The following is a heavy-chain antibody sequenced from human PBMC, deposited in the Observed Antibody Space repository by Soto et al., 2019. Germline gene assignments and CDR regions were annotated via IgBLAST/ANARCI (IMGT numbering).Heavy chain of an antibody. V-gene: IGHV1-18*01. CDR1: GYTFTSYG. CDR2: ISANNGNT. J-gene: IGHJ5*02. D-gene: IGHD2-15*01. Sequence: QVQLVQSGAEVKKPGASVKVSCKASGYTFTSYGISWVRQAPGQGLEWMGWISANNGNTKYAQNFQGRVTMTTDTSTSTAYMALRSLRSDDTAVYYCARAYSPGLFDPWGQGTFVTVAS. CDR3: ARAYSPGLFDP.